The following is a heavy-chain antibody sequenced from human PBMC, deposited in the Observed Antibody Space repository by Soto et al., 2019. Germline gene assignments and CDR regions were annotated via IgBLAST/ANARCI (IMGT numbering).Heavy chain of an antibody. CDR1: GGSISSGNW. Sequence: QVQLQESGPGLVKPSGTLSLTCDVSGGSISSGNWWTWVRQTPGRRLDWIGEIYHSGSTNYNPSLRSRVTISVDKSRNQFSLRLTSVTAADTAVYFCAAHSGHTDGPLDYWGQGTQVTVST. D-gene: IGHD5-18*01. V-gene: IGHV4-4*02. CDR2: IYHSGST. J-gene: IGHJ4*02. CDR3: AAHSGHTDGPLDY.